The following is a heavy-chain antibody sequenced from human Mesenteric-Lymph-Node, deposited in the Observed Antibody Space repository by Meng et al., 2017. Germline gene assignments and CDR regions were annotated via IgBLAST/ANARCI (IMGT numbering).Heavy chain of an antibody. CDR1: GGSISSGTYY. J-gene: IGHJ4*02. D-gene: IGHD3-10*01. CDR3: ARRRGGSGRDC. Sequence: QVQRQEPGPGLVKPSQTLSLTCTVSGGSISSGTYYWGWIRQLPGKGLEWIAYIHYSGSTYYSPSLKSRVTISVDTSKNQLSLKLSSMTAADTAVYYCARRRGGSGRDCWGQGTLVTVSS. CDR2: IHYSGST. V-gene: IGHV4-31*03.